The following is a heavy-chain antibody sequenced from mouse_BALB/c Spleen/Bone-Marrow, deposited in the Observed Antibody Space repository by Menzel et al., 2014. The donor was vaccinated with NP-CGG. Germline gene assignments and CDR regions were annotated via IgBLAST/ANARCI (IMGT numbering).Heavy chain of an antibody. Sequence: VQLKESGGGLVQPGGSLRLSCTTSGFTFTDYYMSWVRQPPGKALEWLAFIRNKAYGYTTEYSASVRGRFTISKDNSQSILYLQKNTLRAEDSATYYCARFPMDYWGQGTSVTVSS. V-gene: IGHV7-3*02. CDR3: ARFPMDY. J-gene: IGHJ4*01. CDR2: IRNKAYGYTT. CDR1: GFTFTDYY.